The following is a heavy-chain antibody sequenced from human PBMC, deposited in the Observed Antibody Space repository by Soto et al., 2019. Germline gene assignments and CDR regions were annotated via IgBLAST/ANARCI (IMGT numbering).Heavy chain of an antibody. CDR2: ISASTSTI. Sequence: PGGSLRLSCAASGFTFSDYNMNWVRQAPGKGLEWVSYISASTSTIYYADSVKGRFTISRDNAKNSLFLQLNSLRDEDTAVYYCARAAGYYDTSAYYGDYFHYGMDVWGLGTTVTVSS. V-gene: IGHV3-48*02. J-gene: IGHJ6*02. CDR1: GFTFSDYN. D-gene: IGHD3-22*01. CDR3: ARAAGYYDTSAYYGDYFHYGMDV.